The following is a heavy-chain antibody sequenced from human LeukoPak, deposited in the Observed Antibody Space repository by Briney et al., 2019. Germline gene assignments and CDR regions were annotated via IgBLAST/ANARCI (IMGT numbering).Heavy chain of an antibody. V-gene: IGHV3-66*01. D-gene: IGHD6-13*01. CDR1: EFSVGSNY. Sequence: GGSLRLSCAASEFSVGSNYMTWVRQAPGKGLEWVSLIYSGGSTYYADSVKGRFTISRDNSKNTLYLQMNSLRAEDTAVYYCARGVYSNSWYERYYYYYYMDVWGKGTTVTISS. CDR3: ARGVYSNSWYERYYYYYYMDV. J-gene: IGHJ6*03. CDR2: IYSGGST.